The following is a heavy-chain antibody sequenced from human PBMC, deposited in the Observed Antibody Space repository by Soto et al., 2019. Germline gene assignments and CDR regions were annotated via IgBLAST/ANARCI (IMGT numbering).Heavy chain of an antibody. CDR3: AREKDSSSWYLKKNYYYGMDV. CDR2: INAGNGNT. Sequence: ASVKVSCKASVYTFTSYAMHWVRQAPGQRLEWMGWINAGNGNTKYSQKFQGRVTITRDTSASTAYMELSSLRSEDTAVYYCAREKDSSSWYLKKNYYYGMDVWGQGTTVTAP. V-gene: IGHV1-3*01. J-gene: IGHJ6*02. D-gene: IGHD6-13*01. CDR1: VYTFTSYA.